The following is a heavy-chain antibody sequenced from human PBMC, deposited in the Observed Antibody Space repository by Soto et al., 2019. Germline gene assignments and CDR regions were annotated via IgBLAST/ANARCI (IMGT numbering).Heavy chain of an antibody. J-gene: IGHJ3*02. CDR1: GFTFGSYW. D-gene: IGHD3-10*01. Sequence: EAQLVESGGGLVQPGGSLRLSCEASGFTFGSYWMTWVRQAPGKGLEWVANINRDGSEKSYLDSLRGRYTISRDNVGNSLSLQMNSLSVDDAALYYCTCNLSPGTSLLFLDSFDIWGQGVMVTVSS. CDR3: TCNLSPGTSLLFLDSFDI. V-gene: IGHV3-7*05. CDR2: INRDGSEK.